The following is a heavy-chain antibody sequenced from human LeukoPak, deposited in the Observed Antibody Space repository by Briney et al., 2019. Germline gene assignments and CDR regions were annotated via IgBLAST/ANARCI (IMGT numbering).Heavy chain of an antibody. CDR2: IYYSGST. D-gene: IGHD5/OR15-5a*01. CDR3: AVKSTKHGFDI. CDR1: GGSISSYY. Sequence: SETLSLTCTVSGGSISSYYWSWIRQPPGKGLEWIGSIYYSGSTNYKPSLKSRVTISVDTSKNQFSLRLSSVTAADTAVYYCAVKSTKHGFDIWGQGTMVTVSS. V-gene: IGHV4-59*08. J-gene: IGHJ3*02.